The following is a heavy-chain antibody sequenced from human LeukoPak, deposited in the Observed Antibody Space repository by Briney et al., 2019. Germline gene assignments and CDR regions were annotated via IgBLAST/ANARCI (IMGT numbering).Heavy chain of an antibody. CDR1: GFSFRSYA. J-gene: IGHJ4*02. Sequence: PGGSPRLSCTASGFSFRSYAMHWVRQAPGKGLEYVSAISRSGNTTYYADSVKGRFIVSRDNSKKTLFLQMSDLRPEDTAVYYCATPGSSWGQGSLVIVSS. V-gene: IGHV3-64*02. CDR2: ISRSGNTT. CDR3: ATPGSS. D-gene: IGHD6-13*01.